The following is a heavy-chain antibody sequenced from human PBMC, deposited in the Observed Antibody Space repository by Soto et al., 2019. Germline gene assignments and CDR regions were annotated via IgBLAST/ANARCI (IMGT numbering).Heavy chain of an antibody. CDR3: ATWASGYAFDS. CDR1: GYTFSSSD. V-gene: IGHV1-46*01. D-gene: IGHD3-22*01. J-gene: IGHJ4*01. Sequence: GASVKVSCKAAGYTFSSSDMHWVRQAPGQGLEWMGMINPSDGSTTYAQKFQGRVTMTRDTSTSTVYMELSSLRSEDTAVYYCATWASGYAFDSWG. CDR2: INPSDGST.